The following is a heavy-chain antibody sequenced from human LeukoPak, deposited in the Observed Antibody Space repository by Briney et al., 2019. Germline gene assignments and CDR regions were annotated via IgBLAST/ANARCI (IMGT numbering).Heavy chain of an antibody. D-gene: IGHD3-10*01. CDR2: ISGSGGST. Sequence: GGSLRLSCAASGFTFSSYAMSWVRQAPGKGVEGVSAISGSGGSTYYADSVKGRLTISRENTKKTLYMQMKRLRAEDTAVYYCASLLLWFGELTWWGQGTLVTVSS. CDR3: ASLLLWFGELTW. CDR1: GFTFSSYA. V-gene: IGHV3-23*01. J-gene: IGHJ4*02.